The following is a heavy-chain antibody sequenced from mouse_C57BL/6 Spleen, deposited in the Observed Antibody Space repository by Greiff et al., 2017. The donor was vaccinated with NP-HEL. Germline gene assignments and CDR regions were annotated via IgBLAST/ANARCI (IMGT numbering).Heavy chain of an antibody. CDR2: ISTGGGST. V-gene: IGHV5-12*01. Sequence: DVMLVESGGGLVQPGGSLKLSCAASGFTFSDYYMSWVSQTPEKRLEWVAYISTGGGSTYYPDTVKGRFTLSRENAKNTLYLQMSRLKSEDTAMYYCARPVDSSGYWFAYWGQGTLVTVSA. CDR3: ARPVDSSGYWFAY. J-gene: IGHJ3*01. D-gene: IGHD3-2*02. CDR1: GFTFSDYY.